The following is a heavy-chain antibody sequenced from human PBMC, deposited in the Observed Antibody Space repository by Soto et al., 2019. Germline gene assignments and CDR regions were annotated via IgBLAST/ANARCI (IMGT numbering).Heavy chain of an antibody. V-gene: IGHV3-21*01. J-gene: IGHJ4*02. CDR3: APWGIVATMTVDY. D-gene: IGHD5-12*01. Sequence: GGSLRLSCAASGLTFSSYSMNWVRQAPGKGLEWVSSISSSSSYIYYADSVKGRFTISRDNAKNSLYLQMNSLRAEDTAVYYCAPWGIVATMTVDYWSQGTLVTVSS. CDR2: ISSSSSYI. CDR1: GLTFSSYS.